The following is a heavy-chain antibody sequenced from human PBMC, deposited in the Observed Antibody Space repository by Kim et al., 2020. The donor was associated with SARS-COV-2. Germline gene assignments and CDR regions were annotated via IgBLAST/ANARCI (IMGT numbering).Heavy chain of an antibody. CDR1: GFTFRDSA. CDR2: IRSKVNGYAT. Sequence: GGSLRLSCGASGFTFRDSAMHWVRRASGKGLEWDGRIRSKVNGYATAYSASVRCRFTIYRDDSRNTAYLQMNSLKTEDTAVCYCTRVPGTRLAFWGAFDIWGKGTRVAAYS. D-gene: IGHD1-1*01. V-gene: IGHV3-73*01. CDR3: TRVPGTRLAFWGAFDI. J-gene: IGHJ3*02.